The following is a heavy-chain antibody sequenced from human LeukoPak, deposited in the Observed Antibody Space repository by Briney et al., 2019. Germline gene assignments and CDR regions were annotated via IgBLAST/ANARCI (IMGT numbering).Heavy chain of an antibody. CDR3: ARHPSARLDF. J-gene: IGHJ4*02. V-gene: IGHV3-7*03. CDR2: IKPDGSDK. CDR1: GFTFSTYW. Sequence: GGSLRLSCAVSGFTFSTYWMTWVRQAPGSGLEWVANIKPDGSDKYYVGSVKGRFTISRDNAKNSLYLQMNSLRVEDTAVYYCARHPSARLDFWGQGFLVTVSS.